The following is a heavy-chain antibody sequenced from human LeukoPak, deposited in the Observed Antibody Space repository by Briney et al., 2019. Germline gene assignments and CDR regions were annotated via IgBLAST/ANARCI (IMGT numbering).Heavy chain of an antibody. CDR3: ARDANYYDSRGKNYFNC. D-gene: IGHD3-22*01. J-gene: IGHJ4*02. CDR2: IKRDGSDT. CDR1: GFAFSSYW. V-gene: IGHV3-7*01. Sequence: GGSLRLSCAASGFAFSSYWMSWVRQAPGKGLEWVANIKRDGSDTSYVDSVKGRFTISRDNAKNSLYLQLNSLRAEDTAVYYCARDANYYDSRGKNYFNCWGQGTLVTVSS.